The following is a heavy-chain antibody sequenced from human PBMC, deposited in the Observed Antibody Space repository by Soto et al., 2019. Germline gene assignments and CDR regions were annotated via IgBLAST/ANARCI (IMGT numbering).Heavy chain of an antibody. CDR1: GYTFINYD. CDR3: ARIGRSMAPH. Sequence: QVQLVQSGAEVKKPGASVKVSCQTSGYTFINYDINWVRQGAGQRPEWLGWMHPYTGKTGYAEKFQGRITMTRDTSINTAYLELRSLRSEDTAIYYCARIGRSMAPHWGHGTPVTVSS. D-gene: IGHD3-10*01. CDR2: MHPYTGKT. J-gene: IGHJ4*01. V-gene: IGHV1-8*01.